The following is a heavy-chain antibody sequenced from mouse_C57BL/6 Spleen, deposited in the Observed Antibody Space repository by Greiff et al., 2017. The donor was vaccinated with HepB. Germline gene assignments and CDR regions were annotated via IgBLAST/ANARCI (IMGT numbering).Heavy chain of an antibody. CDR2: FYPGSGSI. CDR3: ARHEKVYYDYDAYYAMDY. V-gene: IGHV1-62-2*01. Sequence: VQLQQSGAELVKPGASVKLSCKASGYTFTEYTIHWVKQRSGQGLEWIGWFYPGSGSIKYNEKFKDKATLTADKSSSTVYMELSRLTSEDSAVYFCARHEKVYYDYDAYYAMDYWGQGTSVTVSS. CDR1: GYTFTEYT. D-gene: IGHD2-4*01. J-gene: IGHJ4*01.